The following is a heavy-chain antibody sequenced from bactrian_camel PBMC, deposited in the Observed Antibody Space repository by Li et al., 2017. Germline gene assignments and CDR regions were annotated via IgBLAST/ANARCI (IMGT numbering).Heavy chain of an antibody. CDR3: AADRFWYGDDGKTLREDRFAY. CDR2: IYSGPGST. Sequence: ESGGGLVQPGGSLRLSCAASEYTHSMGWFRQAPGKEREGVAAIYSGPGSTIYAYADSVKGRFTISQDNAKNTVYLQMNSLKLEDTAMYYCAADRFWYGDDGKTLREDRFAYWGQGTQVTVS. CDR1: EYTHS. D-gene: IGHD5*01. V-gene: IGHV3S40*01. J-gene: IGHJ4*01.